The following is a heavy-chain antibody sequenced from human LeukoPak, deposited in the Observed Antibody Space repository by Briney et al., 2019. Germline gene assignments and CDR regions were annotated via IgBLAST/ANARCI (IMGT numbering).Heavy chain of an antibody. D-gene: IGHD3-22*01. V-gene: IGHV3-33*06. CDR3: AKGDDDYYDSSGYPGY. CDR1: GFSFNNYG. J-gene: IGHJ4*02. Sequence: GGSLRLSCAASGFSFNNYGMHWVRQAPGKGLEWVAVIWYDGNNNNYADPVKGRFTISRDNSKNTLSLQMNSLRADDTAVYYCAKGDDDYYDSSGYPGYWGQGTLVTVSS. CDR2: IWYDGNNN.